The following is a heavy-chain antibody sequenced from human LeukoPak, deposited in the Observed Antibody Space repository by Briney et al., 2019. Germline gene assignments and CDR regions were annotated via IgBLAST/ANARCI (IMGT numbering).Heavy chain of an antibody. CDR3: AKVEGYCSSTSCYTGITPSVLNYYYYGMDV. CDR1: GFTFSDYY. V-gene: IGHV3-11*01. D-gene: IGHD2-2*02. Sequence: PGGSLRLSCAASGFTFSDYYMSWIRQAPGKGLEWVSYISSSGSTIYYADSVKGRFTISRDNAKNSLYLQMNSLRAEDTAVYYCAKVEGYCSSTSCYTGITPSVLNYYYYGMDVWGQGTTVTVSS. J-gene: IGHJ6*02. CDR2: ISSSGSTI.